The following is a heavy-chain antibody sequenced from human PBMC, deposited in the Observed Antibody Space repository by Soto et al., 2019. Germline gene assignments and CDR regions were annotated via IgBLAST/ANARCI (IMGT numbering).Heavy chain of an antibody. CDR2: IYPGHSET. V-gene: IGHV5-51*01. J-gene: IGHJ4*02. D-gene: IGHD6-25*01. CDR1: GYSFASYW. CDR3: AILRDGYKFPYVAD. Sequence: RQSLRVSGKGSGYSFASYWIGWVGQMAGKGLESLRIIYPGHSETRYSQSFQGQGTIPADKSISTASLPGVSLRPSYTAIYYCAILRDGYKFPYVADWGQASLVTVPS.